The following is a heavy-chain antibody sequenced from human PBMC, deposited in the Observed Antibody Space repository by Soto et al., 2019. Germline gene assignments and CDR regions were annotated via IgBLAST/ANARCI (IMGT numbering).Heavy chain of an antibody. D-gene: IGHD2-2*01. CDR1: GSTFRNPA. CDR2: ISGSGGST. Sequence: PGGSLRLSCAASGSTFRNPAMSWVRQAPGKGLEWVSAISGSGGSTYYADSVKGRFTISRDNSKNTLYLQMNSLRAEDTAVYYCAKDWEAVVVPAAIVDWGQGTLVTVSS. V-gene: IGHV3-23*01. CDR3: AKDWEAVVVPAAIVD. J-gene: IGHJ4*02.